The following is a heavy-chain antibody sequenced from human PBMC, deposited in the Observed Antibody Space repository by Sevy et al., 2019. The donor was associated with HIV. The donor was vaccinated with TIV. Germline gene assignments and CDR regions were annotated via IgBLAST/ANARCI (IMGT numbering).Heavy chain of an antibody. Sequence: SETLSLTCTVSGGSISSGNYLWSWIRQTPGKGLGWIGTVHYSGRTYYNPSLKSRVTISEDTSKNQFSLNLNSVTAADTVVYFCARNFDYWGQGTLVTVSS. V-gene: IGHV4-39*01. J-gene: IGHJ4*02. CDR1: GGSISSGNYL. CDR2: VHYSGRT. CDR3: ARNFDY.